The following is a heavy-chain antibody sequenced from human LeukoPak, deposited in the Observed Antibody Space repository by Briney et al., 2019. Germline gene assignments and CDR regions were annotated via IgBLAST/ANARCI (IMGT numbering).Heavy chain of an antibody. Sequence: SETMSLTCAVSGYSVSSGYYWGWIRQPPGKGLEWIGSIYHSGSTYYNPSFKSRVTISVDTSKNQFSLKLSSVTAADTSVYYCARLTPGKNWFDPWGHGTLVTVSS. J-gene: IGHJ5*02. CDR3: ARLTPGKNWFDP. CDR1: GYSVSSGYY. D-gene: IGHD3-10*01. V-gene: IGHV4-38-2*01. CDR2: IYHSGST.